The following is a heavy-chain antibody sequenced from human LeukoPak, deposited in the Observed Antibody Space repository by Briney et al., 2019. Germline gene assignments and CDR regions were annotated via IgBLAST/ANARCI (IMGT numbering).Heavy chain of an antibody. V-gene: IGHV1-8*03. D-gene: IGHD5-12*01. CDR1: GYTFTGYY. J-gene: IGHJ6*03. CDR3: ARTITWGYYYMDV. CDR2: MNPNSGNT. Sequence: ASVKVSCKASGYTFTGYYMHWVRQAPGQGLEWMGWMNPNSGNTGYAQKFQGRVTITRNTSISTAYMELSSLRSEDTAVYYCARTITWGYYYMDVWGKGTTVTVSS.